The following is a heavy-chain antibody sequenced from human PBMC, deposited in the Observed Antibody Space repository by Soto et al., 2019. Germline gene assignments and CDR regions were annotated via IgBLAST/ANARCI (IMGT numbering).Heavy chain of an antibody. V-gene: IGHV1-18*01. Sequence: QVQLMQSGAEVKKPGASVKVSCKASGYTFTSFGISWVRQAPGQGLEWMGWISAYNGNTNYAENLQGRVTMTTDTSTSTASMELRSLRSDDTAVYYCARDHRGGTDAFDIWGQGTMVTVSS. CDR3: ARDHRGGTDAFDI. CDR1: GYTFTSFG. D-gene: IGHD2-15*01. CDR2: ISAYNGNT. J-gene: IGHJ3*02.